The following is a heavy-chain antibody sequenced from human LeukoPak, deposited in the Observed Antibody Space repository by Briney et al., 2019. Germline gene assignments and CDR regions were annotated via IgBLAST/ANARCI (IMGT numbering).Heavy chain of an antibody. D-gene: IGHD3-10*01. CDR1: GFTFSSYG. J-gene: IGHJ6*03. CDR2: IRYDGSNK. CDR3: AKDPRPRGLSYYFMDV. V-gene: IGHV3-30*02. Sequence: GGSLRLSCAASGFTFSSYGMHWVRQAPAKGLEGVAFIRYDGSNKYYADSVKGRFTISRDNSKNTLYLQMNSLRAEDTAVYYCAKDPRPRGLSYYFMDVWGKGTTVTVSS.